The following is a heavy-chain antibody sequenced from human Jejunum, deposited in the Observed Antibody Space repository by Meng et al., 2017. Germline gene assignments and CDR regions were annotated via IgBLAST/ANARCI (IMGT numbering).Heavy chain of an antibody. CDR2: IWYDGSKM. Sequence: GESLKISCSTSGFIFRCYVMHWVRPAPGEGREWVAVIWYDGSKMYYTDSVKGRFTISRDNSGNTLSLQMNSLGAEDTAVYYCARDLHDSCGVTIPSHYYVMDVWGQGTMVTVSS. J-gene: IGHJ6*02. V-gene: IGHV3-33*01. CDR3: ARDLHDSCGVTIPSHYYVMDV. D-gene: IGHD3-22*01. CDR1: GFIFRCYV.